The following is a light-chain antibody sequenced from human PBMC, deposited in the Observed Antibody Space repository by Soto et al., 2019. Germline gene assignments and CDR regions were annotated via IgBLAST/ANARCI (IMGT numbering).Light chain of an antibody. Sequence: QSSPTQPASVSGSPGQSITISCSGTTSDVGDYSYVSWYQQHPGQAPKLMIFAVSYRPSGVSSRFSGSKSGNTASLTISGLQPEDEADYYCASYSGRYTFVFGSGTKVTVL. CDR2: AVS. CDR1: TSDVGDYSY. J-gene: IGLJ1*01. CDR3: ASYSGRYTFV. V-gene: IGLV2-14*01.